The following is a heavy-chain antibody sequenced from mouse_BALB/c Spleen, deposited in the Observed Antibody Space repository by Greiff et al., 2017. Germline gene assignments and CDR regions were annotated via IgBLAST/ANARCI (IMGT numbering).Heavy chain of an antibody. CDR1: GYTFTSYW. CDR3: ARALRIRRYYAMDY. CDR2: IDPSDSYT. Sequence: VQLQQSGAELVKPGASVKPSCKASGYTFTSYWMHWVKQRPGQGLEWIGEIDPSDSYTNYNQKFKGKATLTVDKSSSTAYMQLSSLTSEDSAVYYCARALRIRRYYAMDYWGQGTSVTVSS. V-gene: IGHV1-69*02. D-gene: IGHD1-2*01. J-gene: IGHJ4*01.